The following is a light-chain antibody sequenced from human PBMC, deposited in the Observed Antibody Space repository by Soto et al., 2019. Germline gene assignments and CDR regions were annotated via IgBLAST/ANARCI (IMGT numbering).Light chain of an antibody. CDR3: QQYDNLPLT. V-gene: IGKV1-33*01. J-gene: IGKJ4*01. Sequence: DIQMTQSPSSLSASVGDRVTITCQASQDISNYLNWYQQKPGKAPKLLIYDASNLETGIPSRFSGSGSGTDFTFTITSLQPEDIATYYCQQYDNLPLTFGVGTKVESK. CDR2: DAS. CDR1: QDISNY.